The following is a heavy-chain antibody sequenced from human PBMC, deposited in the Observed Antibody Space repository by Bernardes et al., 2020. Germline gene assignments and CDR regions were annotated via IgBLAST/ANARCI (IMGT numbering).Heavy chain of an antibody. J-gene: IGHJ4*02. CDR1: GFTFSSYA. V-gene: IGHV3-23*01. Sequence: GGSLRLSCAASGFTFSSYAMSWVRQAPGKGLEWVSAISCSGGSTYYADSVKGRFTISRDNSKNTLYLQMNSLRAEDTAVYYCAKVRAFLEWSYYFDYWGQGTLVTVSS. CDR2: ISCSGGST. CDR3: AKVRAFLEWSYYFDY. D-gene: IGHD3-3*02.